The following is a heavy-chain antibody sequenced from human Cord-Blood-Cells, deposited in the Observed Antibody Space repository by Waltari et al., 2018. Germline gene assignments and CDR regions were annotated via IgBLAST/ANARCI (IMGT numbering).Heavy chain of an antibody. D-gene: IGHD3-3*01. CDR2: KKQDGSEK. V-gene: IGHV3-7*01. CDR1: GFTFSSYW. Sequence: EVQLVESGGGLVQPGGSLRLSCAASGFTFSSYWMSWVRQAPGKGLEWVANKKQDGSEKYYVDSGKGRCTISRDNAKNSLYLQMNSLRAEDTAVYYCARALNDFWSVYDAFDIWGQGTMVTVSS. J-gene: IGHJ3*02. CDR3: ARALNDFWSVYDAFDI.